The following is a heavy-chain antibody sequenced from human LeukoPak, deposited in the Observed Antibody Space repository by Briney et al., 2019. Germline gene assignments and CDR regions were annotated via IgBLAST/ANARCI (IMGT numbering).Heavy chain of an antibody. CDR2: TSGDGGST. CDR1: GFTFDDYA. V-gene: IGHV3-43*02. CDR3: AKDTVDILTGSTEQWLVLGDY. D-gene: IGHD3-9*01. J-gene: IGHJ4*02. Sequence: GGSLRLSCAASGFTFDDYAMHWVRQAPGKGLEWVSLTSGDGGSTYYADSVKGRFTISRDNSKNSLYLQMNSLRTEDTALYYCAKDTVDILTGSTEQWLVLGDYWGQGTLVTVSS.